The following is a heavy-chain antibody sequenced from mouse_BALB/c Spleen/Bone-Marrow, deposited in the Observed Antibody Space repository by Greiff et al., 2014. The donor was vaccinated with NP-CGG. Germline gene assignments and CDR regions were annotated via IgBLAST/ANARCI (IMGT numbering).Heavy chain of an antibody. CDR1: GFSLTTYG. CDR3: ARNLLPPYWYFDV. CDR2: IWAGGST. D-gene: IGHD1-1*01. V-gene: IGHV2-9*02. J-gene: IGHJ1*01. Sequence: QLKESGPGLVAPSQSLSITCTVSGFSLTTYGVHWVRQSPGKGLEWLGVIWAGGSTNYNSTLMSRLSISKDNSKNQVFLKMNSLQTDDTAIYYCARNLLPPYWYFDVWGAGTTVTVSS.